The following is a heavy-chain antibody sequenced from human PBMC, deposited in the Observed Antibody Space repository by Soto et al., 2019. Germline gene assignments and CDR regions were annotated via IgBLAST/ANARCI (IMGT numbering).Heavy chain of an antibody. Sequence: QVQLVQSGAEVKKPGSSVKVSCKASGGTFSSYAISWVRQAPGQGLEWMGGLIPIFGTANYAQKFQGRVTITADESTSTAYMELSSLRSEDTAVYYCASAKTYSSSWYYYYYGMDVWGQGTTVTVSS. J-gene: IGHJ6*02. V-gene: IGHV1-69*01. CDR3: ASAKTYSSSWYYYYYGMDV. D-gene: IGHD6-13*01. CDR1: GGTFSSYA. CDR2: LIPIFGTA.